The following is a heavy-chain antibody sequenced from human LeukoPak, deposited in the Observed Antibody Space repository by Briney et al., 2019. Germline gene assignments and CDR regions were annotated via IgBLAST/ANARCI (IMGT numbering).Heavy chain of an antibody. D-gene: IGHD1-26*01. CDR2: IYSGGST. CDR3: ARDTVGPTGDGDAFDI. Sequence: GGSLRLSCAASGFTVSSNYMSWVRQAPGKGLEWVSVIYSGGSTYYADSVKGRFTISRDNSKNTLYLQMNSLRAEDTAVYYCARDTVGPTGDGDAFDIWGQGTMVTVSS. CDR1: GFTVSSNY. J-gene: IGHJ3*02. V-gene: IGHV3-66*01.